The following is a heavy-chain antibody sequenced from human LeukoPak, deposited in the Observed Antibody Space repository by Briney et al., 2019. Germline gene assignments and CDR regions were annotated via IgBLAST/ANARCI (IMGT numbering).Heavy chain of an antibody. V-gene: IGHV1-8*02. D-gene: IGHD3-3*01. Sequence: ASVKVSCKASGGTFSSYAISWVRQATGQGLEWMGWMNPNSGNTGYAQKFQGRVTMTRNTSISTAYMELSSLRSEDTAVYYCARDRGRNTIFGVVITYNWFDPWGQGTLVTVSS. CDR3: ARDRGRNTIFGVVITYNWFDP. CDR1: GGTFSSYA. J-gene: IGHJ5*02. CDR2: MNPNSGNT.